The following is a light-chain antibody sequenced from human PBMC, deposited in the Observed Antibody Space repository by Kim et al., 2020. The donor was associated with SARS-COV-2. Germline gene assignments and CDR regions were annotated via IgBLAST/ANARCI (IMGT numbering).Light chain of an antibody. CDR2: GAS. Sequence: EIVMTQSPATLSVSPGERATLSCRASQSVSSNLAWYQQKPGQAPRRLIYGASTRAPAIPARFSGSGSGTEFTLTISSLQSEDFAVYYCQQNNNWPLTLGPG. CDR1: QSVSSN. CDR3: QQNNNWPLT. V-gene: IGKV3-15*01. J-gene: IGKJ3*01.